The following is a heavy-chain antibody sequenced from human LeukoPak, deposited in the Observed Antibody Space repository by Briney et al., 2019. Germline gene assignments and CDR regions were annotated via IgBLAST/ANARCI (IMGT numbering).Heavy chain of an antibody. CDR2: INSDESST. Sequence: PGGSLRLSCAASGFTLSTYWMHWVRQAPGKGLVWVSRINSDESSTTYADSVKGRFTISRDNAKNTLYLQMNSLRAEDTAVYYCAKSRRAYCSGGSCFGLWDYWGQATLVTVSS. CDR1: GFTLSTYW. D-gene: IGHD2-15*01. CDR3: AKSRRAYCSGGSCFGLWDY. J-gene: IGHJ4*02. V-gene: IGHV3-74*01.